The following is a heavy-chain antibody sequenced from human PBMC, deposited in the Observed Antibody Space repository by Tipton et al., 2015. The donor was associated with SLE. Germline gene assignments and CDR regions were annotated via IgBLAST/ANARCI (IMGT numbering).Heavy chain of an antibody. J-gene: IGHJ4*02. CDR1: GGSISSYY. CDR3: ARGRGYGSGTYYFDY. D-gene: IGHD3-10*01. V-gene: IGHV4-34*01. Sequence: LRLSCTVSGGSISSYYWSWIRQPPGKGLEWIGEINHSGSTNYNPSLKSRVTISVDTSKNQFSLKLSSVTAADTAVYYCARGRGYGSGTYYFDYWGQGTLVTVSS. CDR2: INHSGST.